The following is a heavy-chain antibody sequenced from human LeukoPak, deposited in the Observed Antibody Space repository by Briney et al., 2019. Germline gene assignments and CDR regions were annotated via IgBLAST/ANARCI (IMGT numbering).Heavy chain of an antibody. CDR2: IHSDGSIT. CDR1: GFTFSSYW. D-gene: IGHD5-12*01. V-gene: IGHV3-74*01. J-gene: IGHJ3*02. Sequence: GGSLRLSCAASGFTFSSYWMHWVRQAPGKGLVWVSRIHSDGSITSYADSVKGRFTISRDNAKNTLYLQMNSLRAEDTAVYYCAKDRAHSGYDLEAFDIWGQGTMVTVSS. CDR3: AKDRAHSGYDLEAFDI.